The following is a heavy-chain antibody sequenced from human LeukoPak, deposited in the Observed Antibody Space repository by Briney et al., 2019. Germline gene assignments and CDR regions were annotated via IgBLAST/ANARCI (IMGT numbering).Heavy chain of an antibody. CDR3: AKGPNFRDYDGSGYYDYFDN. J-gene: IGHJ4*02. CDR1: GFTLDDYS. D-gene: IGHD3-22*01. Sequence: GGSLRLSCAASGFTLDDYSMHWVRQPPGKGLEWVSGISWNSGSIASADSVKGRFTISRDNPKNSLYLQMNSLRAEDTALYYCAKGPNFRDYDGSGYYDYFDNWGQGALVTVSS. CDR2: ISWNSGSI. V-gene: IGHV3-9*01.